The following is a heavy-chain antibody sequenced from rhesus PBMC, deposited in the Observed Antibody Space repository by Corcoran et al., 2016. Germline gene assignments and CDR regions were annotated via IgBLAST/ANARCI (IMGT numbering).Heavy chain of an antibody. D-gene: IGHD6-31*01. CDR3: ARGVPLSSGWYGADWYFDL. V-gene: IGHV4-160*01. J-gene: IGHJ2*01. CDR2: LYGGGRST. CDR1: GGSLSSNY. Sequence: QVQLQESGTGLVKPSETLSLTCAVSGGSLSSNYWSWIRPPPGKGMEWVGRLYGGGRSTNYNPSLKSRVTISTDTSKNQFSLKLSSGTAADTAVYYCARGVPLSSGWYGADWYFDLWGPGTPITISS.